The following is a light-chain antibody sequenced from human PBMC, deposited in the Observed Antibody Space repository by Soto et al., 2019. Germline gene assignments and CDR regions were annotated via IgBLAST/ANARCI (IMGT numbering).Light chain of an antibody. Sequence: QSALTQPASVSGSPGQSITISCTGTSSDVGGYNYVSWYQQHPGKAPKLMIYDVSNRPSGVSNRFSGSKSGNTASLTISELQAEDEADYYCSSYTSSSTVVFGGGTPLTVL. J-gene: IGLJ2*01. CDR2: DVS. CDR1: SSDVGGYNY. V-gene: IGLV2-14*01. CDR3: SSYTSSSTVV.